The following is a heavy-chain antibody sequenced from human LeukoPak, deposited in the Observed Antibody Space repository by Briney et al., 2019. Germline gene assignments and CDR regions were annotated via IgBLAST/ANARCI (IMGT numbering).Heavy chain of an antibody. D-gene: IGHD3-9*01. CDR2: IYSSDAT. Sequence: GGSLRLSCAASGFTFSGYAMNWVRQAPGKGLEWVSHIYSSDATYADSVKGRFSISRDNAKNSLFLQMNSLRDEDTAVYYCARVLSGTLTFDHWGQGTLVAVSS. CDR1: GFTFSGYA. V-gene: IGHV3-48*02. CDR3: ARVLSGTLTFDH. J-gene: IGHJ4*02.